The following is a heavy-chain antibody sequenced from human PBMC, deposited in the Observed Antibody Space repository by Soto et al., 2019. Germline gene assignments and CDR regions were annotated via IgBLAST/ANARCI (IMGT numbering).Heavy chain of an antibody. CDR2: ILQTGHT. CDR1: GDSFSSSNW. V-gene: IGHV4-4*02. D-gene: IGHD2-15*01. CDR3: ARSPRRVDGKWYFDY. J-gene: IGHJ4*02. Sequence: QVQLQESGPRLVKPSGTLSLTCGVSGDSFSSSNWWTWIRQPPGKGLEWIGDILQTGHTDRSPSLRSRITISIDTAKKRFSLNLTSVTATDTAVYYCARSPRRVDGKWYFDYWGPGALVTVSS.